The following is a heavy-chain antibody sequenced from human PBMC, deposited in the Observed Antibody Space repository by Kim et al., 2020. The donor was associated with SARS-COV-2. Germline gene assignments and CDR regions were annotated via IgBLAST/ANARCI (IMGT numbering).Heavy chain of an antibody. CDR1: GYTFTGYY. D-gene: IGHD2-2*01. J-gene: IGHJ5*02. CDR2: INPNSGGT. Sequence: ASVKVSCKASGYTFTGYYMHWVRQAPGQGLEWMGRINPNSGGTNYAQKFQGRVTMTRDTSISTAYMELSRLRSDDTAVYYCAKGGRYCSSTSCYDRYNWFDPWGQGTLVTVSS. CDR3: AKGGRYCSSTSCYDRYNWFDP. V-gene: IGHV1-2*06.